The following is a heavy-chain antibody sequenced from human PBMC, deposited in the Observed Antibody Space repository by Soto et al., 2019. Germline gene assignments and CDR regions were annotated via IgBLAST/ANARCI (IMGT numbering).Heavy chain of an antibody. V-gene: IGHV4-31*03. CDR2: IYYSGST. D-gene: IGHD3-10*01. Sequence: QVQLQESGPGLVKSSQTLSLTCTVSGGSISSGGYYWSWIRQHPGKGLEWIGYIYYSGSTDYNPSLEGRVSISVDTSKNQLSRKLSSVTAADTAMYYCARGPRSYYGSETNWFDPWGQGTLVTVSS. CDR1: GGSISSGGYY. J-gene: IGHJ5*02. CDR3: ARGPRSYYGSETNWFDP.